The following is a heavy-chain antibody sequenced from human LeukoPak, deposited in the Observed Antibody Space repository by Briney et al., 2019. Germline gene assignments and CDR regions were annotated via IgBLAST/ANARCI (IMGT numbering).Heavy chain of an antibody. CDR1: GFTFRTYV. D-gene: IGHD4-17*01. CDR2: ISDDGTKK. J-gene: IGHJ4*02. CDR3: ARGLYGDYGYYFDS. Sequence: PGGSLRLSCAASGFTFRTYVMHWVRQAPGKGLEWVALISDDGTKKYYGESVKGRFTISRDNSMHTVHLQTNSLRVEDTAVYYCARGLYGDYGYYFDSWGQGTQVTVSS. V-gene: IGHV3-30*04.